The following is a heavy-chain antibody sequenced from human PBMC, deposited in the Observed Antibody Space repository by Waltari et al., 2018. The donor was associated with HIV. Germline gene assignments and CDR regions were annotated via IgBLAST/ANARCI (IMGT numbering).Heavy chain of an antibody. CDR2: IRTKANSYAT. V-gene: IGHV3-73*01. D-gene: IGHD6-19*01. CDR3: TRLVAAVAGTGY. J-gene: IGHJ4*02. Sequence: EVQLVESGGGLVQPGGSLKLSCAASGFTFSGSTMHWVRQASGKGLEWVGRIRTKANSYATAYAGSVKGRFIISRDDSKNTAYLQMNNLKTEDTAVYYCTRLVAAVAGTGYWGLGTLVTVSS. CDR1: GFTFSGST.